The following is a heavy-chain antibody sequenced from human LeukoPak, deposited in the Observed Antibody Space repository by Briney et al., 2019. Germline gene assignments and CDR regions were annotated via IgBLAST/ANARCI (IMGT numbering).Heavy chain of an antibody. CDR2: IIPILGIA. J-gene: IGHJ6*02. D-gene: IGHD1-1*01. CDR3: ASDPGWNTKADV. CDR1: GGTFSSYA. Sequence: SVKVSCKASGGTFSSYAISWVRQAPGQGLEWMGRIIPILGIANYAQKFQGRVTITADKSTSTAYMELSSLRSEDTAVYYCASDPGWNTKADVWGQGTTVTVSS. V-gene: IGHV1-69*04.